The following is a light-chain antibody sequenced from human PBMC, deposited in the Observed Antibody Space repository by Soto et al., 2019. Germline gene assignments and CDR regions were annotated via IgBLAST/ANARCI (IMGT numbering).Light chain of an antibody. V-gene: IGLV2-11*01. CDR1: SSDVGAYKY. J-gene: IGLJ1*01. Sequence: QSALTQPRSVSGSPGQSVTISCTGTSSDVGAYKYVSWYQQHPGKAPKLMIYDVSKRPSGVPDRFSGSKSGNTASLTISGLQAEDEADYSCCSYAGSYSYVFGTGTKLTVL. CDR2: DVS. CDR3: CSYAGSYSYV.